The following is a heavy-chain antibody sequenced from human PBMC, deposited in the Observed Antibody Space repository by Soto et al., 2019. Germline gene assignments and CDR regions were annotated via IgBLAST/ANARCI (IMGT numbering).Heavy chain of an antibody. CDR3: ARDRGPSSGYYPYWFDP. D-gene: IGHD3-22*01. J-gene: IGHJ5*02. CDR1: GGTFSSYA. Sequence: SVKVSCKASGGTFSSYAISWVRQAPGQGLEWMGEIIPILGTANYAQKFQGRVTITADESTSTAYMELSSLRSEDTAVYYCARDRGPSSGYYPYWFDPWGQGTLVTV. V-gene: IGHV1-69*13. CDR2: IIPILGTA.